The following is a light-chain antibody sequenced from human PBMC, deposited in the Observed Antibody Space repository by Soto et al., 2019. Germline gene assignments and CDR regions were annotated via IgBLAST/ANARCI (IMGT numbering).Light chain of an antibody. CDR2: DAS. CDR3: QQRGDWPGT. Sequence: EIVLTQSPATLSLSPGERVTLSCRASQSVSTYLGWYQQKPGQPPRLLIYDASHRATGIPARFSGSGSGTDFTLSISSLEPEDFAVYYCQQRGDWPGTFGQGTKLEI. CDR1: QSVSTY. V-gene: IGKV3-11*01. J-gene: IGKJ2*01.